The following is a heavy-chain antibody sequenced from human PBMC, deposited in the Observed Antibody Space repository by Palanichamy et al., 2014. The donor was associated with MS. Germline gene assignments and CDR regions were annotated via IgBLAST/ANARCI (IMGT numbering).Heavy chain of an antibody. Sequence: QVRLQESGPGLVKPSETLSLTCTVSDFSISSGHYWGWIRQPPGKGLEWIGSIYHSGTSYYNPSLKSRVTISVDTSKNHFSLRLSSVTAADTAAYYCAREATYFGVKKYYFDYWGQGTLVTVSS. V-gene: IGHV4-38-2*02. CDR1: DFSISSGHY. J-gene: IGHJ4*02. CDR3: AREATYFGVKKYYFDY. D-gene: IGHD3-3*01. CDR2: IYHSGTS.